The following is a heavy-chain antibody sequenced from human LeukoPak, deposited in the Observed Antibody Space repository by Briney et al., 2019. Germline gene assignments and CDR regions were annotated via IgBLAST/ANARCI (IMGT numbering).Heavy chain of an antibody. CDR3: ARPVNSGSFYSGY. CDR1: GFTFSTYG. V-gene: IGHV3-21*06. D-gene: IGHD1-26*01. J-gene: IGHJ4*02. CDR2: ISGGSDDI. Sequence: GGSLRLSCEGSGFTFSTYGIHWVRQAPGKGLEWVSYISGGSDDIYYADSVKGRFTISRDNGNNLVYLQMHSLRAEDTAVYYCARPVNSGSFYSGYWGQGTLLTVSS.